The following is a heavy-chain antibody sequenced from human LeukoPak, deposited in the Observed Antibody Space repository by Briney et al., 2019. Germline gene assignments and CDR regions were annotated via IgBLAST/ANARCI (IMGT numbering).Heavy chain of an antibody. CDR3: AKREHNYEADN. Sequence: PGGSLRLSCEASGFTFTNYAMTWVRQAPGKGLEWVSIISGSGGSTYYADSVKGRFTVSRDNSKNTLYLQMNSLRAEDTAVYYCAKREHNYEADNWGQGTLVTVSS. J-gene: IGHJ4*02. CDR1: GFTFTNYA. D-gene: IGHD1-1*01. CDR2: ISGSGGST. V-gene: IGHV3-23*01.